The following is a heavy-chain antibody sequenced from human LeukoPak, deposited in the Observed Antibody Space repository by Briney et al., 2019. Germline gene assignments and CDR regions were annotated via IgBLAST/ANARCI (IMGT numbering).Heavy chain of an antibody. Sequence: GGSLRLSCAASGFTFSSYSMNWVRQAPGKGLEWVSYISSSSSTIYYADSVKGRFTIFSDNAKNSLYLQMTSLRAEDTAVYYCARGITMVRGVTTPVYYFDYWGQGTLVTVSS. J-gene: IGHJ4*02. CDR1: GFTFSSYS. CDR3: ARGITMVRGVTTPVYYFDY. V-gene: IGHV3-48*01. CDR2: ISSSSSTI. D-gene: IGHD3-10*01.